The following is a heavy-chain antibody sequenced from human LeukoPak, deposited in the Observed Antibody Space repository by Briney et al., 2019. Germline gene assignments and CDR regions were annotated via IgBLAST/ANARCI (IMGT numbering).Heavy chain of an antibody. CDR2: IRYDGSNK. J-gene: IGHJ4*02. V-gene: IGHV3-30*02. CDR1: GFTFSSYG. Sequence: PGGSLRLSCAASGFTFSSYGMHWVRQAPGKGLEWVAFIRYDGSNKYYADSVKGRFTISRDNSKNTLYLQMNSLRTEDTAVYYCVRLTAAGRRTDFDYWGQGTLVTVSS. CDR3: VRLTAAGRRTDFDY. D-gene: IGHD6-13*01.